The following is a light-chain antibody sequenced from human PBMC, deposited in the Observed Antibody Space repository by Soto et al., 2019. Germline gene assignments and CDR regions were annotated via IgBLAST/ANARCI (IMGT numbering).Light chain of an antibody. CDR1: SSDVGGYHY. J-gene: IGLJ3*02. Sequence: QSALTQPASASGSPGQSVTISCTGSSSDVGGYHYVSWFQQHPGEAPKLMIYEVTTRPSGVPDRFSASKSGNTASLTVSGQQQADEDDYYCSSFVTGSNYWVFGGGTKVTVL. V-gene: IGLV2-8*01. CDR3: SSFVTGSNYWV. CDR2: EVT.